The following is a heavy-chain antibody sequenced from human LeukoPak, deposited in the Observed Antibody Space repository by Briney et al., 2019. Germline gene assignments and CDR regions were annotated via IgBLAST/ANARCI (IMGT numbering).Heavy chain of an antibody. CDR2: FSDSAGT. Sequence: GGSLRLSCAASGFTFSGYAMSWVRQAPGKGLEWVSAFSDSAGTLYAGSVKGRFTISRDNSKNTLYLQMNSLRAEDTAVYYCAVARMTTVTRDFDYWGQGTLVTVSS. CDR3: AVARMTTVTRDFDY. CDR1: GFTFSGYA. V-gene: IGHV3-23*01. J-gene: IGHJ4*02. D-gene: IGHD4-17*01.